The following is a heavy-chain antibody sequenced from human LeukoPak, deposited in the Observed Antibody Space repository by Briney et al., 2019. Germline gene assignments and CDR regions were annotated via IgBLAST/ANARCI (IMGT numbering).Heavy chain of an antibody. V-gene: IGHV3-11*04. CDR1: GFTFSDYY. CDR3: ARGIDTSGCYAFDY. Sequence: PGGSLRLSCAASGFTFSDYYMSWVRQARGKGLEWVSYISSSGSNIYSAECVKGRFTISRDTATTSLYLQMNSLRAEDTAVYYCARGIDTSGCYAFDYWGQGTLVTVSS. CDR2: ISSSGSNI. D-gene: IGHD6-19*01. J-gene: IGHJ4*02.